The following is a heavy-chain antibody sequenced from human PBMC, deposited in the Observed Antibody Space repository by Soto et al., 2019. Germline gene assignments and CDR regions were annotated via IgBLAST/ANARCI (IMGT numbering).Heavy chain of an antibody. Sequence: GESLKISCKGSGYTFTNYWIGWVRQMPGKGLEWMGIIYPGDSDTKYNPSFQGQVTISADNSITTTYLQWSSLKPSDTAIYYCAASILYYGMDVWGQGTTVTVSS. CDR3: AASILYYGMDV. J-gene: IGHJ6*02. CDR1: GYTFTNYW. V-gene: IGHV5-51*01. CDR2: IYPGDSDT.